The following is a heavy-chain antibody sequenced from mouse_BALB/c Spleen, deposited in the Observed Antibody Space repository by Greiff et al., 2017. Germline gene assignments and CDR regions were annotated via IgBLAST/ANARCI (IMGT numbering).Heavy chain of an antibody. CDR2: ISSGSSTI. Sequence: EVQLVESGGGLVQPGGSRKLSCAASGFTFSSFGMHWVRQAPEKGLEWVAYISSGSSTIYYADTVKGRFTISRDNPKNTLFLQMTSLRSEDTAMYYCARGYSYAMDYWGQGTSVTVSS. V-gene: IGHV5-17*02. J-gene: IGHJ4*01. CDR3: ARGYSYAMDY. CDR1: GFTFSSFG.